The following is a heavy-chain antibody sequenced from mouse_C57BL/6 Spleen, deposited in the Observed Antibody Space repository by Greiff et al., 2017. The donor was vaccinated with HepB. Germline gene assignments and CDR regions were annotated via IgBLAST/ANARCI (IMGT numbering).Heavy chain of an antibody. CDR3: AREDYYGNYDYAMDY. CDR2: IYPRDGST. CDR1: GYTFTDHT. J-gene: IGHJ4*01. V-gene: IGHV1-78*01. Sequence: QVQLQQSDAELVKPGASVKISCKVSGYTFTDHTIHWMKQRPEQGLEWIGYIYPRDGSTKYNEKFKGKATLTADKSSSTAYMQLNSLTSEDSAVYFCAREDYYGNYDYAMDYWGQGTSVTVSS. D-gene: IGHD2-1*01.